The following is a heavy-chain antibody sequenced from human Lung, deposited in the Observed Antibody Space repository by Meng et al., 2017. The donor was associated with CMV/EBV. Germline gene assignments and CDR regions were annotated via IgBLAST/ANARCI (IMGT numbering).Heavy chain of an antibody. CDR2: VSDSGNT. Sequence: SETLSLXCTVSPGSISSYYWSWIRQPPGKGLEWIGYVSDSGNTNYNPSPKSRVTISIDTSKNQFSLRLKSVTAADTAVYYCSSRRGGWPYFDFWGQGTLVTVSS. D-gene: IGHD6-19*01. CDR3: SSRRGGWPYFDF. V-gene: IGHV4-59*01. CDR1: PGSISSYY. J-gene: IGHJ4*02.